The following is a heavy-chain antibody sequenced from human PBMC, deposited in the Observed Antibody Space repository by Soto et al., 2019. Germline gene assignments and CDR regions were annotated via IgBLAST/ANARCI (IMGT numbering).Heavy chain of an antibody. D-gene: IGHD3-10*01. CDR1: GGSISSSNW. J-gene: IGHJ5*02. Sequence: PSETLSIACAVSGGSISSSNWWSWVRQPPGKGLEWIGEIYHSGSTNYNPSLKSRVTISVDKSKNQFSLKLSSVTAADTAVYYCASDNSGMVRGVTPFDPWGQGPLVPLYS. CDR3: ASDNSGMVRGVTPFDP. CDR2: IYHSGST. V-gene: IGHV4-4*02.